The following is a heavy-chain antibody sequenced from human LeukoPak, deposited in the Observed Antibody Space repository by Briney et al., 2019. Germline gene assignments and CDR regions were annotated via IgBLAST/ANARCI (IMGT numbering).Heavy chain of an antibody. Sequence: GGSLRLSCAASRFTFSIFGMHWVRQAPGKGLEWIAVISSDGTNKYYADSVRGRFTISRDDSKDTLYLQMSSLRIEDTAIYYCRAATRYLDYYYDYWGQGTLVTVSS. V-gene: IGHV3-30*03. D-gene: IGHD3-22*01. J-gene: IGHJ4*02. CDR1: RFTFSIFG. CDR2: ISSDGTNK. CDR3: RAATRYLDYYYDY.